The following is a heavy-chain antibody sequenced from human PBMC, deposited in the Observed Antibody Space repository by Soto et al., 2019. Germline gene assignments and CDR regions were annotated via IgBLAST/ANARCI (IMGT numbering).Heavy chain of an antibody. D-gene: IGHD3-16*02. Sequence: EVQLVESGEGLLKPGESLRLSCAASGFTFSNFNMHWVRQAPGKGLEWISYISASNTTVYYGDSVKGRFTISRDNAKNSLYLQMNSLRDEDTAVYYCARIYRRDGNKYADYWGQGTLVTVSS. CDR2: ISASNTTV. V-gene: IGHV3-48*02. J-gene: IGHJ4*02. CDR3: ARIYRRDGNKYADY. CDR1: GFTFSNFN.